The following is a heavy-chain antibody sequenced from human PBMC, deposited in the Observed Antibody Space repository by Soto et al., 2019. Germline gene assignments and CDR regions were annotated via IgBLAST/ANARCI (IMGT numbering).Heavy chain of an antibody. Sequence: ASVKVSCKASGHTFTIYGISWVRQAPGQGLEWMGWISAYNGNTNYAQKLQGRVTMTTDTSTSTAYMELRSLRSDDTAVYYCARGSRLSNYGDYVPWGQGTLVTVSS. CDR1: GHTFTIYG. J-gene: IGHJ5*02. CDR3: ARGSRLSNYGDYVP. V-gene: IGHV1-18*01. CDR2: ISAYNGNT. D-gene: IGHD4-17*01.